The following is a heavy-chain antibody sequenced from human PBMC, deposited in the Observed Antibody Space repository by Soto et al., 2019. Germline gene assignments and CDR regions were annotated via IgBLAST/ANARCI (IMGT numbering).Heavy chain of an antibody. CDR3: ARAIAYYGLDV. CDR2: TNDDGSIT. Sequence: GGSLELSCAASGFTFSISWVHWVRQAPGMGPVWVSRTNDDGSITSYADSVKGRFAIPRDNAKNTLYLQMSSLRVEDTGVYYCARAIAYYGLDVWGQGTTVTV. V-gene: IGHV3-74*01. D-gene: IGHD3-22*01. J-gene: IGHJ6*02. CDR1: GFTFSISW.